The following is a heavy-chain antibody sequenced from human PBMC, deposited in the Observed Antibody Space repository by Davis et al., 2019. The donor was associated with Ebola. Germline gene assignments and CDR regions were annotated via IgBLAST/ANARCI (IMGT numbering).Heavy chain of an antibody. CDR2: IFYNGIT. V-gene: IGHV4-59*01. Sequence: MPSETLSLTCSVSGGSTNTYYWNWIRQPPGKGLEWIGYIFYNGITNYHPSLKSRVTISLDTSNNRFSLNLSSVTAADTAVYYCAGGGYGTSCDYWGQGTLVTVSS. J-gene: IGHJ4*02. CDR1: GGSTNTYY. CDR3: AGGGYGTSCDY. D-gene: IGHD5-12*01.